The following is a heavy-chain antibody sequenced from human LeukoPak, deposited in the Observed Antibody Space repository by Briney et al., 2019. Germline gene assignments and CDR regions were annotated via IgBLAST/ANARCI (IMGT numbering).Heavy chain of an antibody. J-gene: IGHJ5*02. CDR1: GLTFSSYA. CDR3: ARSPAVEEAWFDP. Sequence: GRSLRLSCAASGLTFSSYAMHWVRQAPGKGLEWVAVISYDGSNKYYADSVKGRFTISRDNSKNTLYLQMDSLGAEDTAVYYCARSPAVEEAWFDPWGQGTLVTVSS. CDR2: ISYDGSNK. V-gene: IGHV3-30-3*01. D-gene: IGHD2-2*01.